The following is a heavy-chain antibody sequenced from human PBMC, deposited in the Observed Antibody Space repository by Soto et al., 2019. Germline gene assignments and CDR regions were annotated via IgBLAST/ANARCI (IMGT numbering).Heavy chain of an antibody. V-gene: IGHV4-39*01. CDR1: GGSISRSHNF. Sequence: QLQLQESGPGLVKPSETLSLTCTVTGGSISRSHNFWGWIRQPPGKGLELIGSIFYSGTTYNNPPXTXRXXLSVDRSKNRFSLKLNSVTAADTAVYYCARYYGDYKNYFDYWGQGTLVTVSS. D-gene: IGHD4-17*01. CDR3: ARYYGDYKNYFDY. J-gene: IGHJ4*02. CDR2: IFYSGTT.